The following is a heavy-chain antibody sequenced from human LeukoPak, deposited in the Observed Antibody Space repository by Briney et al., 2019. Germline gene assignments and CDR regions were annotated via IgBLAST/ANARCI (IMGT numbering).Heavy chain of an antibody. D-gene: IGHD4-11*01. Sequence: GGSLGLSCAASGFTFSSYGMHWVRQAPGKGLEWVAVMSFDGSHTYYADSVKGRFTISRDNSKNTLYLQMNSLRAEDTAVYYCARDRTGQQLISRKVYYYMDVWGKGTTVTISS. CDR1: GFTFSSYG. V-gene: IGHV3-30*03. J-gene: IGHJ6*03. CDR2: MSFDGSHT. CDR3: ARDRTGQQLISRKVYYYMDV.